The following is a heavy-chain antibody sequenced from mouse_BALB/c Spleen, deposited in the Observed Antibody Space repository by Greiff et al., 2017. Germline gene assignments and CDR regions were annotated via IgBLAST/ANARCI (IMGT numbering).Heavy chain of an antibody. V-gene: IGHV14-3*02. D-gene: IGHD2-1*01. J-gene: IGHJ3*01. CDR2: IDPANGNT. CDR3: ARRDYGNWFAY. CDR1: GFNIKDTY. Sequence: VQLKQSGAELVRSGASVKLSCTASGFNIKDTYMHWVKQRPEQGLEWIGRIDPANGNTKYDPKFQGKATITADTSSNTAYLQLSSLTSEDTAVYYCARRDYGNWFAYWGQGTLVTVSA.